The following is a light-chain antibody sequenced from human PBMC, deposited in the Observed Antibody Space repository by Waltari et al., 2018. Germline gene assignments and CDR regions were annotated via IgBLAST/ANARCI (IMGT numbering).Light chain of an antibody. V-gene: IGKV3-20*01. CDR3: QMYVRLPVT. Sequence: EIVLTQSPGTLALSPGERATLSCRASQSVGRALAWYQKKPGQAARLLIYDASIRATGISDKFCGSGSGTDFSLTISRVEPEDFAVYFCQMYVRLPVTFGQGTKVEVK. CDR1: QSVGRA. CDR2: DAS. J-gene: IGKJ1*01.